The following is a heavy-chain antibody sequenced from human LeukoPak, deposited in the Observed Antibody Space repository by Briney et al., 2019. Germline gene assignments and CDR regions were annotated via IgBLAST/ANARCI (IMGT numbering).Heavy chain of an antibody. V-gene: IGHV3-23*01. CDR2: ISGSGGST. J-gene: IGHJ4*02. Sequence: PGGSLRLSCAASGFTFSSYAMSWVRQAPGKGLEWVSAISGSGGSTYYADSVKGRFTISRDNSKNTLYLQMNSLRAEDTAIYYCARENDFWSGSFDYWGQGTLVSVSS. D-gene: IGHD3-3*01. CDR1: GFTFSSYA. CDR3: ARENDFWSGSFDY.